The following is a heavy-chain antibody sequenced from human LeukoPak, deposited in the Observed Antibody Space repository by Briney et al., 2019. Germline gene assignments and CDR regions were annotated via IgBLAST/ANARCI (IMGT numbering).Heavy chain of an antibody. J-gene: IGHJ4*02. CDR3: AREPPGGGFDY. D-gene: IGHD3-16*01. V-gene: IGHV3-30*04. CDR2: ISDEGSNK. CDR1: GFTFNSYA. Sequence: PGRSLRLSCAASGFTFNSYAMHWVRQAPGKGLEWVAAISDEGSNKYYADSMKGRFTISRDSSKNTVYLEMNSLRVDDTAVYYCAREPPGGGFDYWGQGTLVTVSS.